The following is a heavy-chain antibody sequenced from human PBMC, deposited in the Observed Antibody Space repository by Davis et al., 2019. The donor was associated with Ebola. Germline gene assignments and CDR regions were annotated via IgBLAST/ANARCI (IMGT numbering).Heavy chain of an antibody. D-gene: IGHD3-10*01. CDR2: IYYSGTT. CDR3: ARGPHYYASGSYYDY. CDR1: GDSLSSTIYY. Sequence: SETLSLTCTVSGDSLSSTIYYWGWVRQPPGKGPEWIGSIYYSGTTYYNPSLRSRVTISVDRSKNQFSLKLSSVTAADTAVYYCARGPHYYASGSYYDYWGQGTLVTVSS. V-gene: IGHV4-39*01. J-gene: IGHJ4*02.